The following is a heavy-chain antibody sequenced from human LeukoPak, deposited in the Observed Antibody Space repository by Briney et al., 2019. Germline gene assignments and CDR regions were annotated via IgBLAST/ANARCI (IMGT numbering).Heavy chain of an antibody. CDR1: GYSFTNYW. Sequence: GESLQISCKGSGYSFTNYWIGWVRQMPGKGLEWTGIIYPGDSDTRYSPSFQGQVTISADKSINTAYLQWSSLKASDTAMYYCARGLYCSGGSCYFDYWGQGTLVTVSS. J-gene: IGHJ4*02. CDR3: ARGLYCSGGSCYFDY. CDR2: IYPGDSDT. V-gene: IGHV5-51*01. D-gene: IGHD2-15*01.